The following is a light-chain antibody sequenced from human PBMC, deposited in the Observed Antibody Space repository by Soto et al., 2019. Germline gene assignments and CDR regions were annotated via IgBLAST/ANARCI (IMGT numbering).Light chain of an antibody. CDR2: GAS. J-gene: IGKJ3*01. V-gene: IGKV3-20*01. Sequence: EIVLTQSPGTLSLSPGERATLSCRASQSVSSSYLAWYQQKAGQAPRLLIYGASSRATGIPDRFSGSGYGTDFTLTISRLEPEDFAVYHCHQYGSSPLFTFGPGTKVDIK. CDR1: QSVSSSY. CDR3: HQYGSSPLFT.